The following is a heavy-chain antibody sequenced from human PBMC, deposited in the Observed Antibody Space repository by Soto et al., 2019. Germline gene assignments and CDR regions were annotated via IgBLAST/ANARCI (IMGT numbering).Heavy chain of an antibody. CDR1: GYTLTELS. CDR3: ATGLQIVVVPAAIEARSG. Sequence: ASVKVSCKVSGYTLTELSMHWVRQAPGKGLEWMGGFDPEDGETIYAQKFQGRVTMTEDTSTDTAYMELSSLRSKDTAVYYCATGLQIVVVPAAIEARSGWGQGTLVTVSS. CDR2: FDPEDGET. J-gene: IGHJ4*02. V-gene: IGHV1-24*01. D-gene: IGHD2-2*01.